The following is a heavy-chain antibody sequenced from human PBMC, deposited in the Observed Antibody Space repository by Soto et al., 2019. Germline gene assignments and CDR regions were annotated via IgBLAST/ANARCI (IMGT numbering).Heavy chain of an antibody. CDR1: GFTFSSYW. V-gene: IGHV3-7*01. CDR2: IKQDGSEK. Sequence: GGSLRLSCAASGFTFSSYWMSWVRQAPGKGLEWVANIKQDGSEKYYVDSVKGRFTISRDNAKNSLYLQMNSLRAEDTAVYYCARARQLGPYYFDYWGQGTLVTVSS. J-gene: IGHJ4*02. CDR3: ARARQLGPYYFDY. D-gene: IGHD6-13*01.